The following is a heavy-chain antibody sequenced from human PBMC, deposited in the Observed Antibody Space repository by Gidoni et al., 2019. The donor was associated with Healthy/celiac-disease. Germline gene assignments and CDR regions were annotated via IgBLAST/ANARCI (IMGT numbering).Heavy chain of an antibody. CDR2: ISWNSGSI. CDR3: AKDLIAAEAGRDYYMDV. CDR1: GFSFDDYA. Sequence: EVQLVESWGGLVPPGSSLRLSCSASGFSFDDYAMHWVRQAPGKGLEWVSGISWNSGSIGYADSVKGRVTISRDNAKNSLYLQMNSLRAEDTALYYCAKDLIAAEAGRDYYMDVWGKGTTVTVSS. D-gene: IGHD6-13*01. J-gene: IGHJ6*03. V-gene: IGHV3-9*01.